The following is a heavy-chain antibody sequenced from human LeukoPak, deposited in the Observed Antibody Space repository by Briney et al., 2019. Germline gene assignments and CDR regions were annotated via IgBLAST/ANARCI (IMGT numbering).Heavy chain of an antibody. D-gene: IGHD1-26*01. V-gene: IGHV1-24*01. J-gene: IGHJ4*02. Sequence: GASVKVSCKASGYTFTSYGISWVRQAPGKGLEWMGGFDPEDGETIYAQKFQGRVTMTEDTSTDTAYMELSSLRSEDTAVYYCATPGGSYYDPLTAWGQGTLVTVSS. CDR3: ATPGGSYYDPLTA. CDR2: FDPEDGET. CDR1: GYTFTSYG.